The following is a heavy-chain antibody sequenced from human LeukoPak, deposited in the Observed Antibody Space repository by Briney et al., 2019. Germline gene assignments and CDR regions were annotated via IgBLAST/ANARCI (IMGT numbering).Heavy chain of an antibody. CDR1: GFRFSTQE. CDR3: ARGSYTGFDLYFDS. CDR2: MSKDGRTI. D-gene: IGHD5-12*01. J-gene: IGHJ4*02. Sequence: PGGSLRLSCAASGFRFSTQEMAWVRQAPGKGLEWVSYMSKDGRTIYYADSVKDRFTISRDNTRNSLFLQLNSLSADDTGFYYCARGSYTGFDLYFDSWGQGTLVTISS. V-gene: IGHV3-48*03.